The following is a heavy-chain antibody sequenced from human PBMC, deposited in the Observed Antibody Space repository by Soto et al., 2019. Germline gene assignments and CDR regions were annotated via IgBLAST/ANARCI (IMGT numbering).Heavy chain of an antibody. CDR3: ARRNTYFDY. CDR1: GYSCTSYW. J-gene: IGHJ4*02. Sequence: ESLKISFKGFGYSCTSYWIAWVRQMPGKGLEWMGIIYPDDSDTRYSPSFQGQVTISADKSINTAYLQWSSLKASDTAMYYCARRNTYFDYWGQGTLVTVSS. CDR2: IYPDDSDT. V-gene: IGHV5-51*01. D-gene: IGHD4-4*01.